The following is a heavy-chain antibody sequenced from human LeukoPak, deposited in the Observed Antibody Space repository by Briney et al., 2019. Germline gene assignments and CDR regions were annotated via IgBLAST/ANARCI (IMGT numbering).Heavy chain of an antibody. CDR3: ATYYYDSSGYYYFDY. Sequence: PSETLSLTCTVSGGSISSYYWSWIRQPPGKGLEWIGYIYYSGSINYNPSLKSRVTISVDTSKNQFSLKLRSVTAADTAVYYCATYYYDSSGYYYFDYWGQGTLVTVSS. J-gene: IGHJ4*02. CDR1: GGSISSYY. D-gene: IGHD3-22*01. V-gene: IGHV4-59*01. CDR2: IYYSGSI.